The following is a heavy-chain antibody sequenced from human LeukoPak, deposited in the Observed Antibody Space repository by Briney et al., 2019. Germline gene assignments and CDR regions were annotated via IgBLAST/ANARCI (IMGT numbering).Heavy chain of an antibody. CDR2: IDTGGSPI. Sequence: GGSLRLSCVASGFTFFNYEMNWVRQAPGEGLEWVSLIDTGGSPIRYADSVTGRFTISGDDAKNSLFLQMNDLRAEDTAMYYCVRESRDYDSSTNDAFDIWGQGTMVTVSS. CDR1: GFTFFNYE. CDR3: VRESRDYDSSTNDAFDI. D-gene: IGHD3-22*01. V-gene: IGHV3-48*03. J-gene: IGHJ3*02.